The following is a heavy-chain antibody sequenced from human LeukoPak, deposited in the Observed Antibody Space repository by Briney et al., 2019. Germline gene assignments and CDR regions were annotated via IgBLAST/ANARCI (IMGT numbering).Heavy chain of an antibody. J-gene: IGHJ4*02. CDR2: ISFDGSNK. D-gene: IGHD3-3*01. CDR3: AREYDFGLDY. V-gene: IGHV3-30-3*01. Sequence: GGSLRLSCAASGFTFSSYAMHWVRQAPGKGLEWVAVISFDGSNKYYADSVKGRFTISRDNSKNTLYLQMNTLRAEDTAVYYCAREYDFGLDYWGQGTLVTVSS. CDR1: GFTFSSYA.